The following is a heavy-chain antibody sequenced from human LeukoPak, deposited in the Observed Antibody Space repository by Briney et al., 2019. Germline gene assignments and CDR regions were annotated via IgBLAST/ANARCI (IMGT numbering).Heavy chain of an antibody. CDR2: IYSGGST. CDR3: ARENPAPYYFDY. CDR1: GFIVSSHY. Sequence: PGGSLRLSCAASGFIVSSHYMSWVRQAPGTGLEWVSVIYSGGSTYYADSVKGRFTISRDNSQNTLYLQMNSLRAEDTAVYYCARENPAPYYFDYWGHGTLVTVSS. V-gene: IGHV3-53*01. D-gene: IGHD2-2*01. J-gene: IGHJ4*01.